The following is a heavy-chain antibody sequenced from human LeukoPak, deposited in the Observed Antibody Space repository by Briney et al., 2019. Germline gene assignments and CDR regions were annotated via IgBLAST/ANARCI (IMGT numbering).Heavy chain of an antibody. CDR3: ARDGGGHDY. CDR1: GGTFSSYA. D-gene: IGHD3-10*01. V-gene: IGHV1-69*04. CDR2: IIPILGIA. Sequence: ASVKVSCKASGGTFSSYAISWVRQAPGQGLEWMGRIIPILGIANYAQKFQGRVTITAGKSTSTAYMELSSLRSEDTAVYYCARDGGGHDYWGQGTLVTVSS. J-gene: IGHJ4*02.